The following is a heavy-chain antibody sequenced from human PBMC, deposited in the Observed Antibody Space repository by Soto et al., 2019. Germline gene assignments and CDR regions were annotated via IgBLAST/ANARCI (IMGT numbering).Heavy chain of an antibody. CDR2: ISSSGSTL. Sequence: QVQLVESGGDLVKPGGSLRLSCAASGFTFSDYYMSWIRQAPGKGLEWVSCISSSGSTLYYADSVKGRFTISRDNTQNSLYLQVNSLRAEDTAVYYCARDLSASGWDYMDVWGKGTTVTVSS. V-gene: IGHV3-11*01. CDR1: GFTFSDYY. D-gene: IGHD3-10*01. CDR3: ARDLSASGWDYMDV. J-gene: IGHJ6*03.